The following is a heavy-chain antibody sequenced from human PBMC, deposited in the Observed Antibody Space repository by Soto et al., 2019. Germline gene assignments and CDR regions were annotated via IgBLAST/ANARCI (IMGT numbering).Heavy chain of an antibody. CDR3: AREQMVYATDAFDI. CDR1: GFTFSNAW. D-gene: IGHD2-8*01. CDR2: INSNGSST. J-gene: IGHJ3*02. V-gene: IGHV3-74*01. Sequence: GGSLRLSCAASGFTFSNAWINWVRQAPGKGLAWVSRINSNGSSTSYADSVKGRFTISRDNAKNTLYLQMNSLRAEDTAVYYCAREQMVYATDAFDIWGQGTMVTVSS.